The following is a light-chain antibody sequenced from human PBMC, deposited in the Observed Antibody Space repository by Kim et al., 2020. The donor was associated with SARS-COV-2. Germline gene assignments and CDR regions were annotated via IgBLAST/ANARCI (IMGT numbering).Light chain of an antibody. CDR2: GVS. CDR3: QQYHKWPLT. J-gene: IGKJ4*01. V-gene: IGKV3-15*01. CDR1: QTITGSY. Sequence: EIVMTQSPATLSVSPGDRATLSCRASQTITGSYLAWYQQKLGQAPRLLIYGVSTRATGIPARFSGSGSGTEFTLTISSLQSEDFAVYYCQQYHKWPLTFGGGTKLEI.